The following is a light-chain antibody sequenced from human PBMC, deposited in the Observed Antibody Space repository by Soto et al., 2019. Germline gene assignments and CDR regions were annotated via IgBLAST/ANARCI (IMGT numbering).Light chain of an antibody. CDR2: DAS. J-gene: IGKJ1*01. Sequence: ELVLTQSPAPLSLSPGARATLSCRASQSVSSSLAWYQQKPGQAPRILIYDASNRATGSPARFSGSGSGTDFTLPISSLEPADFAVYYCQQRSNWPPWTFGQGTKVEIK. V-gene: IGKV3-11*01. CDR1: QSVSSS. CDR3: QQRSNWPPWT.